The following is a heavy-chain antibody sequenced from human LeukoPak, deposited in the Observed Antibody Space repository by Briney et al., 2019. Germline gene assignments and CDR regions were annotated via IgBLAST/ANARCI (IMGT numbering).Heavy chain of an antibody. CDR3: AREGGSSSWYFDY. CDR1: GFTFSSYS. Sequence: PGGSLRLSCAASGFTFSSYSMNWVRQAPGKGLEWVSSISSSSSYIYYADSVKGRFTISRDNAKNPLYLQMNSLRAEDTAVYYCAREGGSSSWYFDYWGQGTLVTVSS. J-gene: IGHJ4*02. CDR2: ISSSSSYI. V-gene: IGHV3-21*01. D-gene: IGHD6-13*01.